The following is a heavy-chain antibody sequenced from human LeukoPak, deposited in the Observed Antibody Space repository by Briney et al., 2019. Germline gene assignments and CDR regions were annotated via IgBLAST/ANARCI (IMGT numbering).Heavy chain of an antibody. V-gene: IGHV3-11*05. CDR2: ISSSSSYT. D-gene: IGHD3-10*01. CDR3: ARDDTLDCGSGSYCAY. J-gene: IGHJ4*02. CDR1: GLTFSDYY. Sequence: SGGSLRLSCAASGLTFSDYYMSCIRQAPGKGLEWVSYISSSSSYTNYADSVKGRFTISRDNAKNSLYLQMNSLRAEDTAVYYCARDDTLDCGSGSYCAYWGQGTLVTVSS.